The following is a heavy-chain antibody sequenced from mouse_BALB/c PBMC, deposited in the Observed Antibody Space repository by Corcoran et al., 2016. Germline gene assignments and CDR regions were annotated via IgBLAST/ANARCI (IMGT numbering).Heavy chain of an antibody. Sequence: QSQLVQSGPELRKPGDTVRISCKASGYTFTNYGMNWVKQAPGKGLKWMGWINTYNGEPTYADDFKGRFAFSLETSASTAYLQINNLKNEDQATYFCERWGTVDWYSDVWGAGTTVTVSS. V-gene: IGHV9-1*02. D-gene: IGHD1-1*01. J-gene: IGHJ1*01. CDR2: INTYNGEP. CDR1: GYTFTNYG. CDR3: ERWGTVDWYSDV.